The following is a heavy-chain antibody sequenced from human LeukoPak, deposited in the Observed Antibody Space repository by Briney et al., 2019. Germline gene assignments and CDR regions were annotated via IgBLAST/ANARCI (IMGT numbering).Heavy chain of an antibody. D-gene: IGHD2-2*01. CDR1: GFTFNNYG. V-gene: IGHV3-30*18. Sequence: SGGSLRLSCAASGFTFNNYGMHWVRQAPGKGLEWVAVISYDGRNKHYPDSVKGRFTISRDISTDTLWLQMDSLRTEDTAVYYCAKGPLRGTAAAIDYWGQGTLATVSS. J-gene: IGHJ4*02. CDR2: ISYDGRNK. CDR3: AKGPLRGTAAAIDY.